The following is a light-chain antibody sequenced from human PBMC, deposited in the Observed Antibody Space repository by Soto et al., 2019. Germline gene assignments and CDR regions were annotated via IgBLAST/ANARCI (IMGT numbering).Light chain of an antibody. CDR1: QSVNKW. CDR2: DAS. J-gene: IGKJ1*01. CDR3: QQHQSYWS. V-gene: IGKV1-5*01. Sequence: DIQMTQSPSTLSASVGDRVTITCRASQSVNKWLAWFQQKPGKVPKLLIFDASTLQTGVPSRFGGGGSGTEFTLTISSLQPDDFATYFCQQHQSYWSFGQGTKVDI.